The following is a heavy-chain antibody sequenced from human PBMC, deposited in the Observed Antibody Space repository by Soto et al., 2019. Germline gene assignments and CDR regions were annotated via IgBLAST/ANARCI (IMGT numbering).Heavy chain of an antibody. CDR2: IIPIFGTA. Sequence: ASVKVSCKASGGTFSSYAISWVRQAPGQGLEWMGGIIPIFGTANYAQKFQGRVTITADESTSTAYMELSSLRSEDTAVYYCAREGSYSNSSDYWGQGTLVTVS. J-gene: IGHJ4*02. CDR3: AREGSYSNSSDY. D-gene: IGHD4-4*01. CDR1: GGTFSSYA. V-gene: IGHV1-69*13.